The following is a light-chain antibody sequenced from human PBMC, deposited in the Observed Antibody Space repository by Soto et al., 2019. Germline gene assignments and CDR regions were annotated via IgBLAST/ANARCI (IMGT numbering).Light chain of an antibody. V-gene: IGKV1-39*01. J-gene: IGKJ4*01. Sequence: DIQMTQSPSSLSASVGDRVTITCRASQSISIYLNWYQQKPGKAPKLLIYGASSLQSGVPSRFSGSGSGTDFTLTISSLQPEDVATYYCQQSYSTPLAFGGGTKVEIK. CDR3: QQSYSTPLA. CDR2: GAS. CDR1: QSISIY.